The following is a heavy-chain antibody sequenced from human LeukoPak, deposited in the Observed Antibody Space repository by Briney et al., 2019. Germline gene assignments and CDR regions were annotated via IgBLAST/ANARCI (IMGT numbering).Heavy chain of an antibody. CDR3: ARDMWQKFDWLDP. D-gene: IGHD2-21*01. CDR2: INPNTGDT. Sequence: ASVKVSCKTSGYTFTAYYMHWVRQAPGQGVERMGWINPNTGDTRSAERFQGRVTMTRDSSITTIYLELTRLTSDDTAVYYCARDMWQKFDWLDPWGQGTLVTVSS. J-gene: IGHJ5*02. CDR1: GYTFTAYY. V-gene: IGHV1-2*02.